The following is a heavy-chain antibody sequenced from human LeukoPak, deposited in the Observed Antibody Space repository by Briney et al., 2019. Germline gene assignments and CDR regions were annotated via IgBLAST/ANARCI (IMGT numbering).Heavy chain of an antibody. Sequence: GGSLRLSCAGSGFTFSSHWMSWVRQAPGKGREWVANIKQDGSEKYFVDSVKGRFTISRDNAKNSLYLQMNSLRAEDTAVYYCAREGGAGGYFDYWGQGTLVTVSS. CDR2: IKQDGSEK. CDR1: GFTFSSHW. V-gene: IGHV3-7*03. CDR3: AREGGAGGYFDY. J-gene: IGHJ4*02. D-gene: IGHD3-16*01.